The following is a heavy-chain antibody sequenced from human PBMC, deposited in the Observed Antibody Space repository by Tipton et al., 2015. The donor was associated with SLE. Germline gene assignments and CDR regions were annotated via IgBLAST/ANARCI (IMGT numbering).Heavy chain of an antibody. J-gene: IGHJ6*03. CDR2: IYTSGST. CDR1: GGSISSGSYY. Sequence: LRLSCTVSGGSISSGSYYWSWIRQPAGKGLEWIGRIYTSGSTNYNPSLKSRVTISVDTSKNQFSLKLSSVTAADTAVYYCARVPPDWGGDYYMDVWGKGTTITVSS. CDR3: ARVPPDWGGDYYMDV. V-gene: IGHV4-61*02. D-gene: IGHD7-27*01.